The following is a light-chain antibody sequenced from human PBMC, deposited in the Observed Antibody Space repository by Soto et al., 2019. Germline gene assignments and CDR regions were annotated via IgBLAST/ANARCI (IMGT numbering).Light chain of an antibody. CDR1: SSNVGGGYD. CDR3: QSYDSRLSGVV. V-gene: IGLV1-40*01. CDR2: GNN. J-gene: IGLJ2*01. Sequence: QSVLTQPPSVSGAPGQAVTFSCTGTSSNVGGGYDVHWYQHLPRTAPKLLIYGNNKRPSGVPERFSGSRSGTSASLAITGLQAEDEADYYCQSYDSRLSGVVFGGGTKLTVL.